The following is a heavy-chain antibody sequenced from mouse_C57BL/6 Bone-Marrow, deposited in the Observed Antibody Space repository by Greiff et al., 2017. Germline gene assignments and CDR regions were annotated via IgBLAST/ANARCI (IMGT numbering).Heavy chain of an antibody. V-gene: IGHV5-4*01. CDR2: ISDGGSYT. D-gene: IGHD1-1*01. CDR1: GFTFSSYA. CDR3: ARGNYGSSSWFAY. J-gene: IGHJ3*01. Sequence: EVQLLESGGGLVKPGGSLKLSCAASGFTFSSYAMSWVRQTPEKRLEWVATISDGGSYTYYPDNVKGRFTISRDNAKNNLYLQMSHLKSEDTAMYYCARGNYGSSSWFAYWGQGTLVTVSA.